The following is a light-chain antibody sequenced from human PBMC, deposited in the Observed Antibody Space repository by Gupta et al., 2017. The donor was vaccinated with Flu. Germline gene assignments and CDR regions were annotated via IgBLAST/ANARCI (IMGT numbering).Light chain of an antibody. CDR2: DVT. J-gene: IGLJ1*01. CDR3: SSYTSGSTFYV. Sequence: QSALTQPASVSGSPGQSITLSCTGTSSDVGRSDYVSWYQQHPDKAPKLIIYDVTNRPSGVSSRFSGSKSGNTASLTISGLQAEDETDYYCSSYTSGSTFYVFGTGTKVTVL. V-gene: IGLV2-14*01. CDR1: SSDVGRSDY.